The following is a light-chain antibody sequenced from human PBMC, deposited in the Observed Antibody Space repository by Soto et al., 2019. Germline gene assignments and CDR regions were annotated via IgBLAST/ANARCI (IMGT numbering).Light chain of an antibody. CDR3: SSYTSRSTVV. J-gene: IGLJ2*01. V-gene: IGLV2-14*01. Sequence: QSALTQPASVSGSPGQSITFSCTGSSSDVGAYKFVSWYQQLPAKVPKLIIYEVTNRPSGVSNRFSGSKSGNTASLTISGLQGEDEADYFCSSYTSRSTVVFGGGTKLTVL. CDR2: EVT. CDR1: SSDVGAYKF.